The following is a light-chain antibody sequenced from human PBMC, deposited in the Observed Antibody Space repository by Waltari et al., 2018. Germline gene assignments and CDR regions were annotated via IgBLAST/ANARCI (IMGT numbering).Light chain of an antibody. V-gene: IGKV3-20*01. CDR1: QIVSKY. Sequence: EIVLTKSPGPLSLSPGDRAILSCRASQIVSKYLAWYQQKPGQAPRLLIFGASSRATGIPDRFSGSGSGTDLSLTISRVEPEDFAVYYCQQYVSLPATFGQGTKVEIE. CDR3: QQYVSLPAT. J-gene: IGKJ1*01. CDR2: GAS.